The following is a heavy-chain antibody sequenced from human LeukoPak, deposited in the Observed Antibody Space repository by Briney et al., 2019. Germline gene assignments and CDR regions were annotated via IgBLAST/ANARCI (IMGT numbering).Heavy chain of an antibody. CDR1: GGSISSSSYS. CDR3: ARVNCTNGVCYNSRGWFDP. CDR2: IYYSGST. J-gene: IGHJ5*02. V-gene: IGHV4-39*07. D-gene: IGHD2-8*01. Sequence: SETLSLTCTVSGGSISSSSYSWVWIRQPPGKGLEWIGSIYYSGSTYYNPSLKSRVTISVDKSKNQFSLRLSSVTAADTAVYYCARVNCTNGVCYNSRGWFDPWGQGALVTVSS.